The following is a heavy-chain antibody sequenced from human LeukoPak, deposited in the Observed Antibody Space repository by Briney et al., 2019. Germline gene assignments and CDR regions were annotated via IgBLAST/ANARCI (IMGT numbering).Heavy chain of an antibody. J-gene: IGHJ4*02. CDR3: ARLGYYDSSGYYCY. Sequence: SETLSLTCTVSGGSISSNYYWGWIRQPPGKGLEWIGSIHYGGSTYYNPSLKSRVTIFVDTSKNQFSLKLSSVTATDTAVYYCARLGYYDSSGYYCYWGQRTLVTVSS. CDR2: IHYGGST. V-gene: IGHV4-39*01. D-gene: IGHD3-22*01. CDR1: GGSISSNYY.